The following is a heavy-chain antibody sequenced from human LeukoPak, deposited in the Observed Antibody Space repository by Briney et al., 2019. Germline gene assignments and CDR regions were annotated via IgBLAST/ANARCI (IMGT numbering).Heavy chain of an antibody. J-gene: IGHJ4*02. CDR3: ARDFAAAVG. Sequence: PGGSLRLSCAASGFTFSNYRMSWVRQAPGKGLEWVANIKQVGSETHYVDSVRGRFIVSRDNAVFLQMNSLGVEDTAIYYCARDFAAAVGWGQGTLVTVSS. CDR2: IKQVGSET. V-gene: IGHV3-7*01. CDR1: GFTFSNYR. D-gene: IGHD2-15*01.